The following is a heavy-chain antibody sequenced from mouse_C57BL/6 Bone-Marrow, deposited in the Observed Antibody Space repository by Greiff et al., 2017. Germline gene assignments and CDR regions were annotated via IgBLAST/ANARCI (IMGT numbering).Heavy chain of an antibody. CDR1: GFTFTDYY. V-gene: IGHV7-3*01. CDR3: ARSLTVFDY. D-gene: IGHD4-1*01. Sequence: EVMLVESGGGLVQPGGSLSLSCAASGFTFTDYYMRWVRQPPGTALEWLGFIRNKANGYTTEYSASVKGRFTISRDNSQSILYLQMNALRAEDSATYYCARSLTVFDYWGQGTTLTVSS. J-gene: IGHJ2*01. CDR2: IRNKANGYTT.